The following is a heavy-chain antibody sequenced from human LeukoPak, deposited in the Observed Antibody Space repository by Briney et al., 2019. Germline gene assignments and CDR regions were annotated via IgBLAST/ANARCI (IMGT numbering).Heavy chain of an antibody. Sequence: GGSLRLSCAASGFTFSSYSMNWVRQAPGKGLEWVSSISSSSSYIYYADSVKGRFTISRDNAKNSLYLQMNSLRAEDTAVYYCVRGSPPGYLNWFDPWGQGTLVTVSS. J-gene: IGHJ5*02. CDR3: VRGSPPGYLNWFDP. CDR1: GFTFSSYS. D-gene: IGHD5-18*01. CDR2: ISSSSSYI. V-gene: IGHV3-21*01.